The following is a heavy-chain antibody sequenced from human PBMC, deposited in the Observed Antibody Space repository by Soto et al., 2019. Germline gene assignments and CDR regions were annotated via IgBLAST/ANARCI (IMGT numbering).Heavy chain of an antibody. J-gene: IGHJ6*03. CDR1: GYTFTGYY. V-gene: IGHV1-2*04. CDR2: INPNSGGT. CDR3: ARDGNQLGMGDYYYIDV. D-gene: IGHD7-27*01. Sequence: ASVKVSCKASGYTFTGYYMHWVRQAPGQGLEWMGWINPNSGGTNYAQKFQGWVTMTRDTSISTASMELSRLRSDDTAVDYCARDGNQLGMGDYYYIDVWGKGTTVTVSS.